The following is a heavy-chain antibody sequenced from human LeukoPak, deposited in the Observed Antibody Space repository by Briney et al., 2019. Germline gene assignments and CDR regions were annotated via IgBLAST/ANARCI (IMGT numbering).Heavy chain of an antibody. D-gene: IGHD3-22*01. V-gene: IGHV1-2*04. J-gene: IGHJ4*02. CDR2: INPNSGGT. CDR1: GYTFTGYY. Sequence: GASVNVSCKASGYTFTGYYMHWVRQAPGQGLEWMGWINPNSGGTNYAQKFQGWVTMTRDTSISTAYMELSRLRSDDTAVYYCARNRDYYDSSGLFDYWGQGTLVTVSS. CDR3: ARNRDYYDSSGLFDY.